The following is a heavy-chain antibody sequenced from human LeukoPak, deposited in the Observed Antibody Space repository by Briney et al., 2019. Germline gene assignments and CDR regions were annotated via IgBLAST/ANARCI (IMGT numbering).Heavy chain of an antibody. J-gene: IGHJ4*02. CDR1: GGSFSGYY. D-gene: IGHD6-13*01. V-gene: IGHV4-34*01. CDR3: ARGPAAAGFDY. Sequence: SETLSLTCAVYGGSFSGYYWSWIRQPPGKGLEWIGEINYSGSTNYNPSLKSRVTISVDTSKNQFSLKLSSVTAADTAVYYCARGPAAAGFDYWGQGTLVTVSS. CDR2: INYSGST.